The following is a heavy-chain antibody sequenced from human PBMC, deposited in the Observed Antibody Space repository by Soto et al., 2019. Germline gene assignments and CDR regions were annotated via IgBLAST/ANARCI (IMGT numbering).Heavy chain of an antibody. D-gene: IGHD2-2*01. CDR3: AKDMGYCISTSCYGSYYYYYYGMDV. J-gene: IGHJ6*02. V-gene: IGHV3-9*01. Sequence: GGSLRLSCEASGFTFHNYAMHWVRQAPGKGLEWVAGIIWNSGNIDFGDSVKGRFTISRDNAKNSLYLQMNSLRAEDTALYYCAKDMGYCISTSCYGSYYYYYYGMDVWGQGTLVPVSS. CDR1: GFTFHNYA. CDR2: IIWNSGNI.